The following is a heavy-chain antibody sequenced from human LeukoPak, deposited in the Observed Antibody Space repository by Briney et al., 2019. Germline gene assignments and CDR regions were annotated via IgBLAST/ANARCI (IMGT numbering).Heavy chain of an antibody. CDR1: GGSFSGYY. CDR2: INHSGST. V-gene: IGHV4-34*01. D-gene: IGHD2-8*01. J-gene: IGHJ3*02. Sequence: SETLSLTCAVYGGSFSGYYWSWIRQPPGKGLEWIGEINHSGSTNYNPSLKSRVTISVDTSKNQFSLKLSSVTAADTAVYYCARHGEGYCTNGVCSHHEAFDIWGQGTMVTVSS. CDR3: ARHGEGYCTNGVCSHHEAFDI.